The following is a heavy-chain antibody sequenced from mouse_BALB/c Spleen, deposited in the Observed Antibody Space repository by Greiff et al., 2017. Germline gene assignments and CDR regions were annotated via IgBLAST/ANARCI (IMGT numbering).Heavy chain of an antibody. J-gene: IGHJ3*01. Sequence: VQLVESGPGLVAPSQSLSITCTVSGFSLTSYGVHWVRQPPGKGLEWLGVIWAGGSTNYNSALMSRLSISKDNSKSQVFLKMNSLQTDDTAMYYCARVLYDYDGSWFAYWGQGTLVTVSA. CDR2: IWAGGST. CDR3: ARVLYDYDGSWFAY. V-gene: IGHV2-9*02. D-gene: IGHD2-4*01. CDR1: GFSLTSYG.